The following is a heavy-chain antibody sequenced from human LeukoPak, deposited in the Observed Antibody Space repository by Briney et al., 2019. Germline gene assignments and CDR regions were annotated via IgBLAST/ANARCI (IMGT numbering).Heavy chain of an antibody. Sequence: ASVKVYCKASGGTFSSYAISWVRQAPGQGLEWMGGIIPIFGTANYAQKFQGRVTMTRDTSTSTVYMELSSLRSEDTAVYYCASSSWYLSASLVFQHWGQGTLVTVSS. CDR3: ASSSWYLSASLVFQH. J-gene: IGHJ1*01. V-gene: IGHV1-69*05. CDR2: IIPIFGTA. CDR1: GGTFSSYA. D-gene: IGHD6-13*01.